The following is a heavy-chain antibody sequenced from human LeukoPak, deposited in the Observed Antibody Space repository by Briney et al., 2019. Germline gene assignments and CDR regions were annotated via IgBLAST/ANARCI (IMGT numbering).Heavy chain of an antibody. CDR2: ITSKTDGGTT. Sequence: GGSLRLSCAASGFTFSNAWMSWVRQAPGKGLEWVGRITSKTDGGTTDYAAPVKGRFTISRDDSKNTLYLQMNSLKTEDTAVYYCTTGTSYYAADFDYWGQGTLVTVSS. D-gene: IGHD1-26*01. CDR1: GFTFSNAW. J-gene: IGHJ4*02. V-gene: IGHV3-15*01. CDR3: TTGTSYYAADFDY.